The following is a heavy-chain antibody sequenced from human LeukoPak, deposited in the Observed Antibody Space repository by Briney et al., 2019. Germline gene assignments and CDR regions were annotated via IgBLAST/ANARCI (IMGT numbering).Heavy chain of an antibody. CDR1: SGSFSGYY. J-gene: IGHJ5*02. V-gene: IGHV4-34*01. D-gene: IGHD1-7*01. CDR3: ARGGGYNWNYRCWFDP. CDR2: INHSEST. Sequence: SETLSLTCAVYSGSFSGYYWSWIRQPPGTGLERIGEINHSESTKYNPSLKSRVTISADTSKNQFSLNLSSVTAADTAVYYCARGGGYNWNYRCWFDPWGQGTLVTVSS.